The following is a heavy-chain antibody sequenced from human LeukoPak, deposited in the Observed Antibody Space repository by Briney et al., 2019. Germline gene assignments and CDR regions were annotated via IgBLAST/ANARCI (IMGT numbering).Heavy chain of an antibody. V-gene: IGHV1-8*02. CDR3: ARAGGYCGRISCPYYFDY. J-gene: IGHJ4*02. CDR2: MNPNSGNT. Sequence: ASVKVSCKASGYTFTSYGINWVRQATGQGLEWVGWMNPNSGNTGYAQKFQGRVTMTRNTSISTAYMELSSLRSEDTAVYYCARAGGYCGRISCPYYFDYWGQGSLVAVSS. D-gene: IGHD2-15*01. CDR1: GYTFTSYG.